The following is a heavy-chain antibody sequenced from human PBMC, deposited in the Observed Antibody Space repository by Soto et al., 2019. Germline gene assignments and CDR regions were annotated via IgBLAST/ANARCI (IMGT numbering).Heavy chain of an antibody. CDR2: ISSSSSTI. J-gene: IGHJ6*02. D-gene: IGHD6-6*01. Sequence: GGSLRLSCAASGFTFSSYSMSWVRQAPGKGLEWVSCISSSSSTIYYADSVKGRFTISRDNAKNSLYLQMNSLRDEDTAVYYCARPEYSSSSYGMDVWGQGTTVTVSS. CDR3: ARPEYSSSSYGMDV. V-gene: IGHV3-48*02. CDR1: GFTFSSYS.